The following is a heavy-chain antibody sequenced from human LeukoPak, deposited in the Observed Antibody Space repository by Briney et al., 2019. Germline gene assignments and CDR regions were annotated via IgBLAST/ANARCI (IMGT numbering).Heavy chain of an antibody. V-gene: IGHV1-69*11. CDR1: GGTFSRYG. D-gene: IGHD6-13*01. Sequence: GASVKVSCKASGGTFSRYGITWVRQAPGQGLEWVGRITPVLGTANYAQKLQDRVTITADESTSTAYMELSSLRSGDTAIYYCARAIRYSNTWEYFDYWGQGTLVTVSS. CDR2: ITPVLGTA. J-gene: IGHJ4*02. CDR3: ARAIRYSNTWEYFDY.